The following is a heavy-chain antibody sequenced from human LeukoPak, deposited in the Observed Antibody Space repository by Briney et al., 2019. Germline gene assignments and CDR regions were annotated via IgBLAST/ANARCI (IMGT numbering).Heavy chain of an antibody. D-gene: IGHD6-19*01. Sequence: GASVKVSCKASGYIFTGYYMHWVRQAPGQGLEWMGWINPNSGGTNYAQKFQGRVTITRDTSISTAYMELSRLRSDDTAVYYCARARYSSGWYFDYWGQGTLVTVSS. J-gene: IGHJ4*02. V-gene: IGHV1-2*02. CDR3: ARARYSSGWYFDY. CDR1: GYIFTGYY. CDR2: INPNSGGT.